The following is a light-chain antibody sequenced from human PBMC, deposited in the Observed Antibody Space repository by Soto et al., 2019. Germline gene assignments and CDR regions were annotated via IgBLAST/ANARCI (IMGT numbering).Light chain of an antibody. CDR3: SSYTTSNTRQIV. V-gene: IGLV2-14*03. CDR2: DVS. Sequence: QSVLTQPASVSGSPGQSITISCTGTSSDVGGYNYVSWYQHHPGKAPKLFIYDVSNRPSGVSNRFSGSKSGNTASLTISGLQPEDEADYYCSSYTTSNTRQIVFGTGTKVTVL. J-gene: IGLJ1*01. CDR1: SSDVGGYNY.